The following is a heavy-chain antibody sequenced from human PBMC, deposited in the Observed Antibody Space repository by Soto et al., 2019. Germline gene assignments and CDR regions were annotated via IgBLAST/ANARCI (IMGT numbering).Heavy chain of an antibody. CDR2: ISGSGGST. CDR1: GFTFSSYA. Sequence: GGSLRLSCAASGFTFSSYAMSWVRQAPGKGLEWVSAISGSGGSTYYADSVKGRFTISRDNSKNTLYLQMNSLRAEGTAVYYCAKALYSSGWSTPFDYWGQGTLVTVSS. J-gene: IGHJ4*02. D-gene: IGHD6-19*01. CDR3: AKALYSSGWSTPFDY. V-gene: IGHV3-23*01.